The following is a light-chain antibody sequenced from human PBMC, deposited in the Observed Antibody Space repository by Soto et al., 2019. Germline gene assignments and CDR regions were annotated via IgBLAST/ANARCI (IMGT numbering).Light chain of an antibody. CDR3: SSYAGSDNYV. CDR1: SRDVGGYNF. Sequence: SALTQPPSASGSPGQSVTISCTGTSRDVGGYNFVSWYQQYPGKAPKLMIYEVSKRPSGVPDRFSGSKSGNTASLTVSGLQAEDEADYYCSSYAGSDNYVFGTGTKVTVL. J-gene: IGLJ1*01. V-gene: IGLV2-8*01. CDR2: EVS.